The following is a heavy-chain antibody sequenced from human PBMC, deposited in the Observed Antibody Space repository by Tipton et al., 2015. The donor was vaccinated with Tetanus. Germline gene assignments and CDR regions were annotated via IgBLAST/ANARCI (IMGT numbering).Heavy chain of an antibody. CDR2: INPSGGYT. Sequence: QLVQSGAEVKKPGASVNISCKASGYTFTSHYVHWVRQAPGQGLEWMAMINPSGGYTRSAQTLQGRVKVTRDTSTTTVYMELTSLRPGDTAMYYCARERGNRGIAFDLWGQGTMVAVSS. D-gene: IGHD2/OR15-2a*01. CDR1: GYTFTSHY. CDR3: ARERGNRGIAFDL. V-gene: IGHV1-46*04. J-gene: IGHJ3*01.